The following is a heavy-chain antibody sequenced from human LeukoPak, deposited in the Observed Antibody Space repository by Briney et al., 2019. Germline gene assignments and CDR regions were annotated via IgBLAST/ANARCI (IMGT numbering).Heavy chain of an antibody. CDR2: IYYSGST. J-gene: IGHJ4*02. Sequence: SETLSLTCTVSGGSISSSSYYWGWIRQPPGTGLEWIGSIYYSGSTYYNPSLKSRVTISVDTSKNQFSLKLSSVTAADTAVYYCARQTYYDFWSGPSHFDYWGQGTLVTVSS. D-gene: IGHD3-3*01. V-gene: IGHV4-39*01. CDR1: GGSISSSSYY. CDR3: ARQTYYDFWSGPSHFDY.